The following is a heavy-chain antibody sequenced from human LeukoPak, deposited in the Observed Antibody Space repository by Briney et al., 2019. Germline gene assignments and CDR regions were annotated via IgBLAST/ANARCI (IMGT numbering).Heavy chain of an antibody. Sequence: GRSLRLSCAASGFTFSSYAMHWGRQAPGKGLEWVAVISYNGSNKYYADSVKGRFTISRDNSKNTLYLQMNSLRAEDTVVYYCARDHTAYYYDSSGYPPWFDPWGQGTLVTVSS. J-gene: IGHJ5*02. CDR2: ISYNGSNK. D-gene: IGHD3-22*01. CDR1: GFTFSSYA. V-gene: IGHV3-30*04. CDR3: ARDHTAYYYDSSGYPPWFDP.